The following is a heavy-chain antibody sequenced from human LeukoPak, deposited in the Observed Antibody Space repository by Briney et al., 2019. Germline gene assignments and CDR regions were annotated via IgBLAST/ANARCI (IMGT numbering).Heavy chain of an antibody. J-gene: IGHJ4*02. CDR3: VRGHEALGN. CDR1: GFTFSSYP. D-gene: IGHD3-10*01. Sequence: PGGSLRLSCAASGFTFSSYPMSWVRQAPGKGLEWVSVIYSGGSTFYADSVKGRFTISRDNSKNTLFLQMNSLRAEDTAIYYCVRGHEALGNWGQGTLVTVSS. CDR2: IYSGGST. V-gene: IGHV3-23*03.